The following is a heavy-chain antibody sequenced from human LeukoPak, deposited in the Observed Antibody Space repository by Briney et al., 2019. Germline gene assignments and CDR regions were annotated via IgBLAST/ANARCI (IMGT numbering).Heavy chain of an antibody. J-gene: IGHJ6*03. CDR3: ARVGEVVRGVFYYYMDV. CDR2: IYHSGST. V-gene: IGHV4-59*01. D-gene: IGHD3-10*01. Sequence: SETLSLTCTVSGGSISSYYWSWIRQPPGKGLEWIGYIYHSGSTNYNPSLKSRVTISVDTSKNQFSLKLSSVTAADTAVYYCARVGEVVRGVFYYYMDVWGKGTTVTVSS. CDR1: GGSISSYY.